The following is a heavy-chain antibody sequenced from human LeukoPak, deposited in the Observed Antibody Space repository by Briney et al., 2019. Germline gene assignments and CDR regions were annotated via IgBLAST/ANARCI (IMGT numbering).Heavy chain of an antibody. J-gene: IGHJ4*02. V-gene: IGHV1-2*02. Sequence: ASVKVSCKASGYTFTGYYMHWVRQAPGQGLEWMGWINPNSGGTNYAQKFQGRVTMTRDTSISTAYMELSRLRSDDTAVCYCARGTQKYSSSSEGYWGQGTLVTVSS. D-gene: IGHD6-6*01. CDR2: INPNSGGT. CDR3: ARGTQKYSSSSEGY. CDR1: GYTFTGYY.